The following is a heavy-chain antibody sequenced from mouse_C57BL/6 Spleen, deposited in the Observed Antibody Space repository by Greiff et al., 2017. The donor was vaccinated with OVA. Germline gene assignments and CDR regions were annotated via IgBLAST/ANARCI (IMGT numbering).Heavy chain of an antibody. CDR3: ARYRDYDGFDY. CDR2: INPSTGGT. V-gene: IGHV1-42*01. J-gene: IGHJ2*01. CDR1: GYSFTGYY. Sequence: EVQLQQSGPELVKPGASVKISCKASGYSFTGYYKNWVKQSPEKSLEWIGEINPSTGGTTYNQKFKAKATLTVDKSSSTAYMQLKSLTSEDSAVYYCARYRDYDGFDYWGQGTTLTVSS. D-gene: IGHD2-4*01.